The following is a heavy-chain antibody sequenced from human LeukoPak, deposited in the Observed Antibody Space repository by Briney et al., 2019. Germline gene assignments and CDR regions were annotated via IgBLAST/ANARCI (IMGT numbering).Heavy chain of an antibody. CDR1: GFTFSSYW. CDR3: ARDLRTPSDTNIAIDY. V-gene: IGHV3-74*01. CDR2: INSDGRSA. D-gene: IGHD4-23*01. J-gene: IGHJ4*02. Sequence: GGSLRLSCAASGFTFSSYWMHWVRQGPGKGLVWVSRINSDGRSAAYADSVKGRFTISRDNAKNTLYLQMNSLRAEDTAVYYCARDLRTPSDTNIAIDYWGQGTLVTVSS.